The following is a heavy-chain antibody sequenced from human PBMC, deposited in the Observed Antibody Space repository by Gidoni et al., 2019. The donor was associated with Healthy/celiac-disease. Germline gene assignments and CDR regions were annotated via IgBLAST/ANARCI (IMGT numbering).Heavy chain of an antibody. D-gene: IGHD1-26*01. Sequence: QVQLQESGPGLVKPSETLSLTCTVSGYSISSGYYWGWIRQPPGKGLEWIGSIYHSGSTYYNPSLKSRVTISVDTSKNQFSLKLSSVTAADTAVYYCARESREWELRFDYWGQGTLVTVSS. J-gene: IGHJ4*02. V-gene: IGHV4-38-2*02. CDR1: GYSISSGYY. CDR2: IYHSGST. CDR3: ARESREWELRFDY.